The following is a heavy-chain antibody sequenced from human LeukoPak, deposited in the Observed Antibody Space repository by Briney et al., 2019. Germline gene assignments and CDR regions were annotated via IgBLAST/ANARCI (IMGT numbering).Heavy chain of an antibody. Sequence: TGGSLRLSCTASGFTFSNYAMSWVRQAPGKGLEWVSTISGSDGSTYYADSVKGRFTTSRDNSKNTLYLQMNSLRVEDTAIYYCAKGRGYCTGGSCYSDYWGQGTLVTVSS. CDR1: GFTFSNYA. CDR2: ISGSDGST. V-gene: IGHV3-23*01. D-gene: IGHD2-15*01. J-gene: IGHJ4*02. CDR3: AKGRGYCTGGSCYSDY.